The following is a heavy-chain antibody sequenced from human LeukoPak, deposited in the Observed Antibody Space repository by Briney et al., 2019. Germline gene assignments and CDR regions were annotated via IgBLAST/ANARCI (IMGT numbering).Heavy chain of an antibody. CDR1: GYTFTRYY. J-gene: IGHJ4*02. D-gene: IGHD3-10*01. CDR2: INPNSGGT. Sequence: ASVKVSCKASGYTFTRYYMHWVRQASGQGLEWMGRINPNSGGTNYAQEFQGRVTMTRDTSISTAYMELSRLRSDDTAVYYCARYDGSGTLDYWGQGTLVTVSS. CDR3: ARYDGSGTLDY. V-gene: IGHV1-2*06.